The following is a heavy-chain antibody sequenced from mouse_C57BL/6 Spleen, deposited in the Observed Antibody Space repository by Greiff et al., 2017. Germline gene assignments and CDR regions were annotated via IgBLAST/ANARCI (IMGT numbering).Heavy chain of an antibody. CDR3: ARQGDYAMDY. J-gene: IGHJ4*01. CDR2: ISNLAYSI. V-gene: IGHV5-15*01. CDR1: GFTFSDYG. Sequence: EVQLQESGGGLVQPGGSLKLSCAASGFTFSDYGMAWVRQAPRKGPEWVAFISNLAYSIYYADTVTGRFTISRGNAKNTLYLEMSSLRSEDTAMYYCARQGDYAMDYWGQGTSVTVSS.